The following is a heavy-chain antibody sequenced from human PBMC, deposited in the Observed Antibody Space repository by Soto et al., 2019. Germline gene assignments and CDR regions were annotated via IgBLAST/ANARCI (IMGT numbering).Heavy chain of an antibody. CDR2: IYYRGST. D-gene: IGHD4-17*01. CDR1: VGSISSGGYY. Sequence: SETLSLTCTVSVGSISSGGYYWSWIRQHPGKGLEWIGYIYYRGSTYYNPSLKSRVTISVDTSKNQFSLKLSSVTAADTAMYYCARREYGEGFDYWGQGTLVTSPQ. J-gene: IGHJ4*02. CDR3: ARREYGEGFDY. V-gene: IGHV4-31*03.